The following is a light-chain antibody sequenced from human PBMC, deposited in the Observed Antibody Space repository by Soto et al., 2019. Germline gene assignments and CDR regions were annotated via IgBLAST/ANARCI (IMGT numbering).Light chain of an antibody. CDR3: QQSDSTPYT. CDR1: QKINNY. CDR2: GAS. J-gene: IGKJ2*01. V-gene: IGKV1-39*01. Sequence: EIQMTQSPSSLSASVGDRVTVTGLTSQKINNYLKWYQQKPGKAPKLLIYGASSVQSGVPSRFSGSGSGTDFTLTITSLQPEDFSTDYCQQSDSTPYTFGHGA.